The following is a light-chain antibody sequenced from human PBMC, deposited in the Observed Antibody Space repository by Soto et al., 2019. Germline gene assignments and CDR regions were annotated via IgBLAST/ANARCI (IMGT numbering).Light chain of an antibody. CDR2: DAS. Sequence: DIQMTQSPSTLSASVGDIVTINFRASQSISHWLAWYQQKPGKAPKLLIYDASSLESGVPSRFSGSGSGTEFTLTISSLQPDDFATYYCQQYNIYPWTFGQGTKVDIK. J-gene: IGKJ1*01. V-gene: IGKV1-5*01. CDR3: QQYNIYPWT. CDR1: QSISHW.